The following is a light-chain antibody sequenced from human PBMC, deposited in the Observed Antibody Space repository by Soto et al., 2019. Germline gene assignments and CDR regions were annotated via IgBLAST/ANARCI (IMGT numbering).Light chain of an antibody. CDR3: QHSHSTPRIP. Sequence: DIQMTQSPSSLSAVVGDRVTITCRTSQSIRSYLNWYQQKSGKAPKLLISAASNLQSGVPYRFSGSGSGTDFTLTISSLQPEDVATYYCQHSHSTPRIPFGQGTRLEIK. J-gene: IGKJ5*01. V-gene: IGKV1-39*01. CDR2: AAS. CDR1: QSIRSY.